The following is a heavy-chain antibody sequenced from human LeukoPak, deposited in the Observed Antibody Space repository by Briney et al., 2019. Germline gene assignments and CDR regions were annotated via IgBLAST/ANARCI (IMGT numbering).Heavy chain of an antibody. D-gene: IGHD3-10*01. CDR2: IYYSGST. CDR3: ARAPTYYYGSGSYGPYYYYYMDV. Sequence: SETLSLTCTVSGGSISSHYWSWIRQPPGKGLEWIGYIYYSGSTNYNPSLKSRVTISVDTSKNQFSPKLSSVTAADTAVYYCARAPTYYYGSGSYGPYYYYYMDVWGKGTTVTVSS. CDR1: GGSISSHY. V-gene: IGHV4-59*11. J-gene: IGHJ6*03.